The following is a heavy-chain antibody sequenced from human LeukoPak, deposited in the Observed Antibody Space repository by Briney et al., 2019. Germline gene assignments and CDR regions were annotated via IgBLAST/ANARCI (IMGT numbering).Heavy chain of an antibody. J-gene: IGHJ5*02. Sequence: GASVKVSCKASGGTFSSYAISWVRQAPGQGLEWMGRTIPIFGTANYAQKSQGRVTITTDESTSTAYMELSSLRSEDTAVYYCARDRIQLWSNWFDPWGQGTLVTVSS. CDR1: GGTFSSYA. CDR3: ARDRIQLWSNWFDP. CDR2: TIPIFGTA. V-gene: IGHV1-69*05. D-gene: IGHD5-18*01.